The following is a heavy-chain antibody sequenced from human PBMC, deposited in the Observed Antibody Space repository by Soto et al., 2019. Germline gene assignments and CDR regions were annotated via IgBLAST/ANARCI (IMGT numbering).Heavy chain of an antibody. V-gene: IGHV1-18*01. J-gene: IGHJ4*02. D-gene: IGHD3-10*01. CDR1: GYTFTSYG. Sequence: ASVKVSCKASGYTFTSYGISWVRQAPGQGLEWMGWISAYNGNTNYAQKLQGRVTMTTDTSTSTAYMELRSLRSDDTAVYYCARDVLLWFGEFTYFDYWGQGTLVTVSS. CDR2: ISAYNGNT. CDR3: ARDVLLWFGEFTYFDY.